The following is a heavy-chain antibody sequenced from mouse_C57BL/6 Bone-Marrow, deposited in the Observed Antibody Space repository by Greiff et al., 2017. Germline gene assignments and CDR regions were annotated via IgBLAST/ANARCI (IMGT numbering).Heavy chain of an antibody. J-gene: IGHJ2*01. Sequence: EVQLQQSGPVLVKPGASVKMSCKASGYTFTDYYMNWVKQSHGKSLEWIGVINPYNGGTSYNQKFKGKATLTVDKPSSTAYMDLNSLTSEASSVYYCSRHDYVLFDYWGQGTTLTVSS. V-gene: IGHV1-19*01. CDR2: INPYNGGT. CDR3: SRHDYVLFDY. D-gene: IGHD2-4*01. CDR1: GYTFTDYY.